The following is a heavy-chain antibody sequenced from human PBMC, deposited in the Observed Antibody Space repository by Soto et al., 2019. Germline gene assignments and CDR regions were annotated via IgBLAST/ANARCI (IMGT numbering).Heavy chain of an antibody. D-gene: IGHD3-16*01. CDR2: ISWNSGSI. J-gene: IGHJ4*02. CDR1: GFTFDDYA. CDR3: QKDTEGSRGGLDY. V-gene: IGHV3-9*01. Sequence: EVQLVESGGGLVQPGRSLRLSCAASGFTFDDYAMHWVRQAPGKGLEWVSRISWNSGSIAYAGSVEGRFTISRDNAKNSVYLKMNSLRAEDTALDYGQKDTEGSRGGLDYWGQGTLVTVSS.